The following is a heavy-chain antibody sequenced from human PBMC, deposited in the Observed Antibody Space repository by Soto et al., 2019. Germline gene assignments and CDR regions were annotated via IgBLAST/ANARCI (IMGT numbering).Heavy chain of an antibody. D-gene: IGHD6-13*01. CDR3: AKENGYSSSWFELDY. J-gene: IGHJ4*02. Sequence: EVQLLESGGGLVQPGGSLRLSCAASGFTFSSYAMSWVRQAPGKGLEWVSAISGSGGSTYYADSVKGRFTISRDNSKNTLYLQMTSLRAEDTAVYDCAKENGYSSSWFELDYWGQGTLVTVSS. V-gene: IGHV3-23*01. CDR1: GFTFSSYA. CDR2: ISGSGGST.